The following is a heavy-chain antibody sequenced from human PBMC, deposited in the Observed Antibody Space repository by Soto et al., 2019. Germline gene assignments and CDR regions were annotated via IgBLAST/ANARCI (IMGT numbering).Heavy chain of an antibody. D-gene: IGHD5-12*01. V-gene: IGHV4-34*01. Sequence: SSEALFLTCAVYGGSFSGYYWSWRRQPPGKGLEWIGEINHSGSTNYNPSLKSRVTISVDTSKNQSSLKLSSVTAADTAVYYCARADRRDGYNFGYWGQGXLVTVPS. CDR3: ARADRRDGYNFGY. J-gene: IGHJ4*02. CDR1: GGSFSGYY. CDR2: INHSGST.